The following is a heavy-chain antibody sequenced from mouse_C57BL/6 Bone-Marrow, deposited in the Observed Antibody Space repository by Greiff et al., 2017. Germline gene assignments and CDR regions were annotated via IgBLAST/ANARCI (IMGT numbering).Heavy chain of an antibody. CDR1: GFTFTDYY. CDR2: IRNNANGYTT. J-gene: IGHJ3*01. Sequence: EVKLVESGGGLVQPGGSLSLSCAASGFTFTDYYMSWVRQPPGKALEWLGFIRNNANGYTTEYSASVKGRFTISRDNSQSILYRQMNALRAEDSATYYCARSYGSSFAYWGQGTLVTVSA. V-gene: IGHV7-3*01. D-gene: IGHD1-1*01. CDR3: ARSYGSSFAY.